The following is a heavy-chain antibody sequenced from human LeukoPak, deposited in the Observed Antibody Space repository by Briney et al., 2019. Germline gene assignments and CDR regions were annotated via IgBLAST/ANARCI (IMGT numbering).Heavy chain of an antibody. Sequence: SETLSLTCTVSRGSISSGAYYWSWIRQHPGKGLEWLGYIYHHGSTYYNPSLESRISISLDTSKNQFSLKLSSVTAADTALYYCARSSSSPRLDYWGQGTLVTVSS. V-gene: IGHV4-31*03. J-gene: IGHJ4*02. CDR3: ARSSSSPRLDY. CDR1: RGSISSGAYY. D-gene: IGHD6-6*01. CDR2: IYHHGST.